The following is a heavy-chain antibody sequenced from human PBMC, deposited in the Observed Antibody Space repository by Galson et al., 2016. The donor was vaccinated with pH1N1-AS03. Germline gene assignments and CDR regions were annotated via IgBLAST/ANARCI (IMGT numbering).Heavy chain of an antibody. V-gene: IGHV4-59*12. CDR1: GVSLNANY. J-gene: IGHJ6*02. D-gene: IGHD2-21*01. Sequence: SETLSLTCSVSGVSLNANYWSCVRQPPGRGLEWIGHISYSGRTTYNPSLHGRVPITIDMYKNEFFLNLASMTAADTAAYYCVNEGRYCGRSWYGLDVWGQGTVVIVSS. CDR2: ISYSGRT. CDR3: VNEGRYCGRSWYGLDV.